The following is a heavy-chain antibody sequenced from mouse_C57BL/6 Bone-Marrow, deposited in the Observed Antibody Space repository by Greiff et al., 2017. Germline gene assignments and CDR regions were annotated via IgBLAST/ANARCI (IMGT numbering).Heavy chain of an antibody. D-gene: IGHD1-1*01. Sequence: QVQLKQSGPELVMPAPSVKMSCNASGYAFSSSWVDWVKQRPGKGLEWIGRIYPGDGDTNYNGKFKGKATLTADKSSSTTYMQLSSLTSEDSAVYYCAILNGNHYYFAVWGTGTTVTVSS. V-gene: IGHV1-82*01. CDR1: GYAFSSSW. CDR2: IYPGDGDT. CDR3: AILNGNHYYFAV. J-gene: IGHJ1*03.